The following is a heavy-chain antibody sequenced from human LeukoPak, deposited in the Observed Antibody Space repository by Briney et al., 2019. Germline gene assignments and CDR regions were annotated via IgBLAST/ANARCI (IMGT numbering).Heavy chain of an antibody. CDR3: ARGRNSHFDY. CDR1: GYTFTGYY. CDR2: INPNSGGT. J-gene: IGHJ4*02. D-gene: IGHD2-21*01. V-gene: IGHV1-2*06. Sequence: ASVKVSFTASGYTFTGYYMHWVRPAPGQGLEWMGRINPNSGGTNYAQKFQGRVTMTRDTSISTAYMELSRLRSDDTAVYYCARGRNSHFDYWGQGTLVTVSS.